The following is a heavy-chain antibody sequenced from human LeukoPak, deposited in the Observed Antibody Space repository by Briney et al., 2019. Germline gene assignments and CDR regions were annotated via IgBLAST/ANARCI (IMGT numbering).Heavy chain of an antibody. D-gene: IGHD3-3*01. CDR3: ARAIFGVVDY. CDR2: INHSGST. V-gene: IGHV4-34*01. Sequence: GSLRLSCAASGFTFSSYAMSWIRQPPGKGLEWIGEINHSGSTNYNPSLKSRVTISVDTSKNQFSLKLSSVTAADTAVYYCARAIFGVVDYWGQGTLVTVSS. J-gene: IGHJ4*02. CDR1: GFTFSSYA.